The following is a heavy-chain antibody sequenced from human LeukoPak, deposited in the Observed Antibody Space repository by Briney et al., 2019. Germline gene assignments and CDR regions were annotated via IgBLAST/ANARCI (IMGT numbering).Heavy chain of an antibody. CDR3: GRNGGFGSSGYLDY. V-gene: IGHV1-8*01. CDR2: MNPNSGNT. Sequence: ASVKVSCKASGYTFTCYDINWVRQATGQGLEWMGWMNPNSGNTGYAQKFQGRVTMTRNTSISTAYMELSSLRSEDTAVYYLGRNGGFGSSGYLDYWGQGTLVTVSS. CDR1: GYTFTCYD. D-gene: IGHD3-22*01. J-gene: IGHJ4*02.